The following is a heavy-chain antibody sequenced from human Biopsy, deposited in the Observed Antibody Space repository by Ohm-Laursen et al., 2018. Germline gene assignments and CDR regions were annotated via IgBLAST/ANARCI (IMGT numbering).Heavy chain of an antibody. Sequence: TLSLTCTVSGGSLNFYYWSWIRQPPGEGLEWIGYMYYSGSTKYSPPLKNRVTVSFDTSRNQFSLKLTSMTPADAAVYYCVRGRSPATYWGQGALVIVSS. CDR2: MYYSGST. CDR3: VRGRSPATY. CDR1: GGSLNFYY. J-gene: IGHJ4*02. D-gene: IGHD3-16*01. V-gene: IGHV4-59*01.